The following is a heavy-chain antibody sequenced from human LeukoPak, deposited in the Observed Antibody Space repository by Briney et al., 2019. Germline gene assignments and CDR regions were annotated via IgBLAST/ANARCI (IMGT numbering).Heavy chain of an antibody. CDR3: ANEYSKGDV. J-gene: IGHJ3*01. CDR1: GFTFSNYV. Sequence: GGYLRLSCAASGFTFSNYVMNWVRQAPGKGLECVSSISGSGTSTYYADSVKGRFTSSRDNSKNTLYLQMNSLRAEDTAIYYCANEYSKGDVWGQGTTVTVSS. V-gene: IGHV3-23*01. D-gene: IGHD4-11*01. CDR2: ISGSGTST.